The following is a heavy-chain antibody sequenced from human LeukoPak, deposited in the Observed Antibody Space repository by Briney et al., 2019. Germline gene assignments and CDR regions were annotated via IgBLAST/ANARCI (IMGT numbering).Heavy chain of an antibody. D-gene: IGHD3-9*01. J-gene: IGHJ4*02. CDR2: IYYSGST. CDR3: ARTERYFDWLLLTPTGHYFDY. Sequence: SETLSLTCTVSGGSISSSSYYWGWIRQPPGKGLEWIGSIYYSGSTYYNPSLKSRVTISVDTSKNQFSLKLSSVTAADTAVYYCARTERYFDWLLLTPTGHYFDYWGQGTLVTVSS. V-gene: IGHV4-39*07. CDR1: GGSISSSSYY.